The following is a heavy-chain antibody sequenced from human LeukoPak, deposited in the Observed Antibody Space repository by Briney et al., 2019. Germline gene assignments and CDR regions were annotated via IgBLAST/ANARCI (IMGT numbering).Heavy chain of an antibody. V-gene: IGHV4-34*01. D-gene: IGHD6-13*01. Sequence: SETLSLTCAVYGGSFSGYYWSWIRQPPGKGLEWIGEINHSGSTNYNPSPKSRVTISVDTSKNQFSLKLSSVTAADTAVYYCATGGIAAAGTIYYYYYMDVWGRGTTVTISS. CDR3: ATGGIAAAGTIYYYYYMDV. J-gene: IGHJ6*03. CDR1: GGSFSGYY. CDR2: INHSGST.